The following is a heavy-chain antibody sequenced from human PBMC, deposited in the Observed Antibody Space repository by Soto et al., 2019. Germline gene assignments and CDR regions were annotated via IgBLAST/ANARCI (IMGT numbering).Heavy chain of an antibody. CDR2: ISANSGTT. J-gene: IGHJ4*02. D-gene: IGHD6-13*01. Sequence: GGSLRLSCAASGFTFSSNAMTRVRQAPGKGLEWVSFISANSGTTYFADSVKGRFTISRDNSKNTLYLQMNSLRAEDTAVYYCAKASSISWGVFDFWGQGTLVTVSS. CDR3: AKASSISWGVFDF. CDR1: GFTFSSNA. V-gene: IGHV3-23*01.